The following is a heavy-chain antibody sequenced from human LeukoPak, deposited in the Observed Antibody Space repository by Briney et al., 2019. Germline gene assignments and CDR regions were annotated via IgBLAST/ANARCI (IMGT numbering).Heavy chain of an antibody. CDR2: IKEDGSEK. J-gene: IGHJ4*02. D-gene: IGHD2-15*01. Sequence: PGGSLRLSCAASGFTFSSYWMRWVRQAPGKGLEWVANIKEDGSEKYYLDSVKGRFTMSGDNAKNSLYLQMNSLRAEDTAVYYCARDPLRGGPSDYWGQGTLVTVSS. CDR3: ARDPLRGGPSDY. CDR1: GFTFSSYW. V-gene: IGHV3-7*01.